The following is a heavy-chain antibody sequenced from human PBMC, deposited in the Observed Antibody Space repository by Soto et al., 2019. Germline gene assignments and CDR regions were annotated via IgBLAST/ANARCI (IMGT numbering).Heavy chain of an antibody. Sequence: GGSLRLSCAASGFTFSSYAMSWVRQAPGKGLEWVSAISGSGGSTYYADSLKGRFTISRDNSKNTLYLQMNSLRAEDTAVYYCAKEFQGMITFGGVIAYWGQGTLVTVSS. V-gene: IGHV3-23*01. CDR3: AKEFQGMITFGGVIAY. CDR1: GFTFSSYA. J-gene: IGHJ4*02. D-gene: IGHD3-16*02. CDR2: ISGSGGST.